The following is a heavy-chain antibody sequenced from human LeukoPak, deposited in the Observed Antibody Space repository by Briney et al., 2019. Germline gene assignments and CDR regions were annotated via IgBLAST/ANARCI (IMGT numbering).Heavy chain of an antibody. CDR1: GGSISSCN. J-gene: IGHJ6*03. D-gene: IGHD3-22*01. Sequence: SETLPLTCTVSGGSISSCNWSWIRKRPPKGLERVGYGYYSGSTNYNPSLKSRVTISVDTSKNQFSLKLSSVTAADTAVYYCARARRVVIRQGYYMDVWGKGTTVTVSS. CDR3: ARARRVVIRQGYYMDV. CDR2: GYYSGST. V-gene: IGHV4-59*13.